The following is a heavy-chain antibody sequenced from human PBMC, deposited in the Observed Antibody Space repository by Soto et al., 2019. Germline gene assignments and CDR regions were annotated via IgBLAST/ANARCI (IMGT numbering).Heavy chain of an antibody. J-gene: IGHJ4*02. Sequence: PGGSLRLSCAASGFTFSSYAMSWVRQAPGKGLEWVSDISSSSSTIYYADSVKGRFTISRDNVKNSLYLQMNSLRAEDTAVYYCARGGRSSYYYGSGSYPDDYWGQGTLVTVSS. V-gene: IGHV3-48*04. CDR3: ARGGRSSYYYGSGSYPDDY. CDR1: GFTFSSYA. CDR2: ISSSSSTI. D-gene: IGHD3-10*01.